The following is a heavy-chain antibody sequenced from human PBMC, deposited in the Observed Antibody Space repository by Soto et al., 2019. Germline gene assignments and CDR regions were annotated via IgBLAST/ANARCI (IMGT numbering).Heavy chain of an antibody. V-gene: IGHV3-23*01. J-gene: IGHJ4*02. CDR2: ISGSGGST. CDR3: AKDSGSSGLFDY. D-gene: IGHD5-12*01. Sequence: EVQLLESGGGLVQPGGSLRLSCAVSGFTFSNYAMSWVRQAPGKGLEWVSVISGSGGSTFYADSVKGRFTISRDNSKKTLHLQMNSLRAEDTAXYYCAKDSGSSGLFDYWGQGTLVAVSS. CDR1: GFTFSNYA.